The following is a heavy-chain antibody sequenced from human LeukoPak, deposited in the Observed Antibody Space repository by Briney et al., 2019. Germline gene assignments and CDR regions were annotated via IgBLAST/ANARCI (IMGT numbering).Heavy chain of an antibody. CDR3: ARAHCSSTSCPFDY. V-gene: IGHV4-39*07. CDR1: GGSISSSSYY. J-gene: IGHJ4*02. D-gene: IGHD2-2*01. CDR2: IYYSGST. Sequence: PSETLSLTCTVSGGSISSSSYYWGWIRQPPGKGLEWIGSIYYSGSTYYNPSLKSRVTISVDKSKNQFSLKLSSVTAADTAVYYCARAHCSSTSCPFDYWGQGTLVTVSS.